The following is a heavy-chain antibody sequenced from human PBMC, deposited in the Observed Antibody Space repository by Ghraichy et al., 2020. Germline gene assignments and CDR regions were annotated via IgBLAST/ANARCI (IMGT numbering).Heavy chain of an antibody. Sequence: GGSLRLSCAASGFSFDQFDMSWVRQAPGKGLEWVSGLNWHGGSAGYADSVKGRFTISRDNAKNSLYLQMNSLRAEDTALYYCARGQQVVIDYSYYYGMDVWGQGTSVTVSS. V-gene: IGHV3-20*04. J-gene: IGHJ6*02. CDR3: ARGQQVVIDYSYYYGMDV. D-gene: IGHD2-21*01. CDR1: GFSFDQFD. CDR2: LNWHGGSA.